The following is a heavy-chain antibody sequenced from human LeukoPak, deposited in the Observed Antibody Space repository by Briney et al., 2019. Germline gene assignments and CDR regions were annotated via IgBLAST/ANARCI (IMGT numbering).Heavy chain of an antibody. CDR3: ASHDYSKDFDY. CDR1: GFTFSSYG. J-gene: IGHJ4*02. V-gene: IGHV3-30*03. CDR2: ISYDGSNK. D-gene: IGHD4-11*01. Sequence: PGGSLRLSCAASGFTFSSYGMHWVRQAPGKGLEWVAVISYDGSNKYYADSVKGRFTISRDNSKNTLYLQMNSLRAEDTAVYYCASHDYSKDFDYWGQGTLVTVSS.